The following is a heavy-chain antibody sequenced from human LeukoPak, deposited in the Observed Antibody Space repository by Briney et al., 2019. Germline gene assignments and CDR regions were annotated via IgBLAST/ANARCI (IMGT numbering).Heavy chain of an antibody. Sequence: GGSLRLSCAASGFTFSSYAMSLVRQAPGKGLEWVSAMSGSGGSTYYADSVKGRFTISRDNSKNTLYLQMNSLRAEDTAVYYCAKDSPSGYYDILTGHPVFWGQGTLVTVSS. CDR3: AKDSPSGYYDILTGHPVF. CDR2: MSGSGGST. CDR1: GFTFSSYA. V-gene: IGHV3-23*01. D-gene: IGHD3-9*01. J-gene: IGHJ4*02.